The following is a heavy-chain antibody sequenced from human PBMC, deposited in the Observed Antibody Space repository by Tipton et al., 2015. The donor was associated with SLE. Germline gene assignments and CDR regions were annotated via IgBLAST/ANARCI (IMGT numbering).Heavy chain of an antibody. V-gene: IGHV4-31*03. J-gene: IGHJ3*02. Sequence: LTCTVSGGSISSGSYYWSWIRQPAGKGLEWIGSIHYSGTTHYNPSLKSRVTLAVDTSKNQFSLKLSVVTAADTAVYYCVSSGYPLGTFESWGQGTMVTVSS. CDR3: VSSGYPLGTFES. CDR1: GGSISSGSYY. CDR2: IHYSGTT. D-gene: IGHD3-9*01.